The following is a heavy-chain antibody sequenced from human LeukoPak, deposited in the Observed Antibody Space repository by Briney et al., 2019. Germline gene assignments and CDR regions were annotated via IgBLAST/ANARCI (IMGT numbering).Heavy chain of an antibody. J-gene: IGHJ4*02. CDR2: IYYSGST. CDR3: AREVGYYDSSGYMFDY. D-gene: IGHD3-22*01. V-gene: IGHV4-61*08. Sequence: SETLSLTCTVSGGSISSGGYYWSWIRQHPGKGLEWIGYIYYSGSTNYNPSLKSRVTISVDTSKNQFSLKLSSVTAADTAVYYCAREVGYYDSSGYMFDYWGQGTLVTVSS. CDR1: GGSISSGGYY.